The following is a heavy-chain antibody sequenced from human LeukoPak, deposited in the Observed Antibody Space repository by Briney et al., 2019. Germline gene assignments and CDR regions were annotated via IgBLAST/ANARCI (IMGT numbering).Heavy chain of an antibody. CDR3: ARRPNFGFDI. V-gene: IGHV5-51*01. D-gene: IGHD2-8*01. CDR2: SYDGDSNC. CDR1: GYTSISSS. Sequence: PGGSFKISCKGSGYTSISSSSGWVRQKQGIGVEWIGISYDGDSNCRYRPSVEGQGITSADKSISNAYMLWSSLKAADTAIYYCARRPNFGFDIWGQGTMVTVSS. J-gene: IGHJ3*02.